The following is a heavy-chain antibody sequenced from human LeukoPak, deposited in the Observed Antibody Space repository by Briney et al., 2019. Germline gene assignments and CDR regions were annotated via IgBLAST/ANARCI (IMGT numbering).Heavy chain of an antibody. CDR3: ARRGYCGGDCYVDY. D-gene: IGHD2-21*02. J-gene: IGHJ4*02. Sequence: GESLKISCKASGYSFTSYWLGWVRQMPGKGLEWMGIIYPDDSDTRYSPFFQGQVTFSADKSISTAYLQWSSLKASDTAMHYCARRGYCGGDCYVDYWGQGTLVTVSS. V-gene: IGHV5-51*01. CDR1: GYSFTSYW. CDR2: IYPDDSDT.